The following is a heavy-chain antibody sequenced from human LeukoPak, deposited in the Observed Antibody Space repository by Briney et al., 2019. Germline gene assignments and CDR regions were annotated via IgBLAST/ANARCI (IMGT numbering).Heavy chain of an antibody. Sequence: GGSLRLSCAASGFTFSSYAMSWVRQAPGKGLEWVSGISGSGGRTYYADSVKGRFTISRDNSKNTLYLQMNSLRAEDTAVYYCAKVERYCSSTSCYYYGMDVWGQGTTVTVSS. V-gene: IGHV3-23*01. CDR3: AKVERYCSSTSCYYYGMDV. CDR1: GFTFSSYA. J-gene: IGHJ6*02. D-gene: IGHD2-2*01. CDR2: ISGSGGRT.